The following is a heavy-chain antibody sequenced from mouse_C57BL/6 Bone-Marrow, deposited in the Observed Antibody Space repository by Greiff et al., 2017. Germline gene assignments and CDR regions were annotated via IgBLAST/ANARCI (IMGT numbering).Heavy chain of an antibody. CDR2: INPGSGGT. Sequence: QVQLQQSGAELVRPGTSVKVSCKSSGYAFTTYLIEWVKQRPGQGLEWIGVINPGSGGTNYNEKFKGKATLTADKSSSTAYLQLSSLTSEDSAFYFCARSKNWDSWFAYWGQGTLVTVSA. CDR3: ARSKNWDSWFAY. J-gene: IGHJ3*01. V-gene: IGHV1-54*01. D-gene: IGHD4-1*01. CDR1: GYAFTTYL.